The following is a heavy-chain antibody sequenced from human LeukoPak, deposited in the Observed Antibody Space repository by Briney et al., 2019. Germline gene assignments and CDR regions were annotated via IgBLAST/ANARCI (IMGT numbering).Heavy chain of an antibody. CDR3: ARPRGEYYDILTGYYIPSSDAFDI. J-gene: IGHJ3*02. Sequence: GESLKISCKGSGYSFTSYWIAWVRQMPGKGLEWMGIIYPGDSDTRYSPSFQGQVTISADKSISTAYLQWSSLKASDTAMYYCARPRGEYYDILTGYYIPSSDAFDIWGQGTMVTVSS. CDR1: GYSFTSYW. CDR2: IYPGDSDT. V-gene: IGHV5-51*01. D-gene: IGHD3-9*01.